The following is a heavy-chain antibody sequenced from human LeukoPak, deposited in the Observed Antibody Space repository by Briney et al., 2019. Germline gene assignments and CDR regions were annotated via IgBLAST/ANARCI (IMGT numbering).Heavy chain of an antibody. V-gene: IGHV3-9*01. J-gene: IGHJ4*02. CDR1: GFTFDDYA. CDR2: ISWNSGSI. CDR3: AKGVVVVTAMNYFDY. D-gene: IGHD2-21*02. Sequence: GRSLRLSCAASGFTFDDYAMHWVRQAPGKGLEWVSGISWNSGSIGYADSVKGRFTISRDNSKSTLYLQMNTLRAEDTAVYYCAKGVVVVTAMNYFDYWGQGTLVTVSS.